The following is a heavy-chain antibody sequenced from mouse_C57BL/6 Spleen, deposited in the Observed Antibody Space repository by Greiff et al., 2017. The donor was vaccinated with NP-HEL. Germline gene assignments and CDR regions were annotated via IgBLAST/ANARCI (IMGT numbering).Heavy chain of an antibody. D-gene: IGHD1-1*01. J-gene: IGHJ2*01. V-gene: IGHV1-55*01. CDR1: GYTFTSYW. CDR3: AREVGYCYGSSFFDY. Sequence: QVQLQQPGAELVKPGASVKMSCKASGYTFTSYWITWVKQRPGQGLEWIGDIYPGSGSTNYNEKFKSKATLTVDTSSSTAYMQLTSLTSESSAVYYCAREVGYCYGSSFFDYWGQGTTLTVSS. CDR2: IYPGSGST.